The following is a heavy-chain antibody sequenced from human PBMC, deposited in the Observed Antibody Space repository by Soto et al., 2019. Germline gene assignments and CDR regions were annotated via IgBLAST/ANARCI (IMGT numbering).Heavy chain of an antibody. Sequence: QVQLVQSGAEVKKPGASVKVSCKASGYTFTSYGISWVRQAPGQGLEWMGWISAYNGNTNYAQKLQGRVTMTTDTSTXXAXMXXRSLSSDDTAVYYCARDRDILTGLWGIYYYYGMDVWGQGTTVTVSS. CDR2: ISAYNGNT. CDR1: GYTFTSYG. D-gene: IGHD3-9*01. CDR3: ARDRDILTGLWGIYYYYGMDV. J-gene: IGHJ6*02. V-gene: IGHV1-18*01.